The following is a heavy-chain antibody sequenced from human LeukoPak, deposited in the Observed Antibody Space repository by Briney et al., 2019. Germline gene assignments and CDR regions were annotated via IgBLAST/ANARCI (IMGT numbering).Heavy chain of an antibody. J-gene: IGHJ3*02. V-gene: IGHV3-48*03. CDR2: ISSSGSTI. CDR3: ARASSGWAKNAFDI. CDR1: GFTFSSYE. D-gene: IGHD6-19*01. Sequence: GGSLRLSCAASGFTFSSYEMSWVRQAPGKGLEWVSYISSSGSTIYYADSVKGRFTISRDNAKNSLYLQMNSLRAEDTAVYYCARASSGWAKNAFDIWGQGTMVTVSS.